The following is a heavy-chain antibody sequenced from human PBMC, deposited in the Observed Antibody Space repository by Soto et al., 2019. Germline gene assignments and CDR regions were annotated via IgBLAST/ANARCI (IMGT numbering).Heavy chain of an antibody. D-gene: IGHD6-19*01. J-gene: IGHJ3*02. CDR3: ARDQQVGIELAGPGGVFDI. V-gene: IGHV1-69*06. Sequence: SVKVSCKASGGTFSSYAISWVRQAPGQGLEWMGGIIPIFGTANYAQKFQGRVTITAGKSTSTAYMELSSLRSEDTAVYYCARDQQVGIELAGPGGVFDICGQGTMVTVSS. CDR1: GGTFSSYA. CDR2: IIPIFGTA.